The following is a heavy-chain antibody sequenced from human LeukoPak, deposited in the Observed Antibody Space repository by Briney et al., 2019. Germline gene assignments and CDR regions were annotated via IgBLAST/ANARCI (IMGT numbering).Heavy chain of an antibody. CDR2: IYYSGSI. J-gene: IGHJ3*02. V-gene: IGHV4-28*05. Sequence: SDTLSLTCAVSGYSISSSNWWVWIRQPPGKGLEWIGYIYYSGSIYYNPSLKSRVTMSVDTSKNQFSLKLSSVTAVDTAVYYCARNHGYGDYVPGAFDIWGQGTMVTVSS. CDR3: ARNHGYGDYVPGAFDI. CDR1: GYSISSSNW. D-gene: IGHD4-17*01.